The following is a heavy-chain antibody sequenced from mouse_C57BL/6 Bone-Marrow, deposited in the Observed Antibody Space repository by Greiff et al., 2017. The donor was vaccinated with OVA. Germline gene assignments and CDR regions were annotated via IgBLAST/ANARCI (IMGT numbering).Heavy chain of an antibody. Sequence: EVKVVESGGGLVQSGRSLRLSCATSGFTFSDFYMEWVRQAPGKGLEWIAASRNKANDYTTEYSASVKGRFIVSRDTSQSILYLQMNALRAEDTAIYYCARDAGYDYDVRAMDYWGQGTSVTVSS. CDR1: GFTFSDFY. CDR2: SRNKANDYTT. V-gene: IGHV7-1*01. CDR3: ARDAGYDYDVRAMDY. J-gene: IGHJ4*01. D-gene: IGHD2-4*01.